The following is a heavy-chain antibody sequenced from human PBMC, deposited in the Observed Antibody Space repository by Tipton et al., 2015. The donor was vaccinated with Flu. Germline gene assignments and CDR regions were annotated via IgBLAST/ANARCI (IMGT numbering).Heavy chain of an antibody. V-gene: IGHV4-61*02. J-gene: IGHJ3*01. D-gene: IGHD2-15*01. CDR3: ARATWSSNAFDV. Sequence: TLSLTCSVSGASISSGRYYWTWVRQPAGQGLERVGRIYTSGSTNYNASLRSRAAISMDTSKNLFSLKLRSVTAADTAVYFCARATWSSNAFDVWGQGTMVIVSS. CDR2: IYTSGST. CDR1: GASISSGRYY.